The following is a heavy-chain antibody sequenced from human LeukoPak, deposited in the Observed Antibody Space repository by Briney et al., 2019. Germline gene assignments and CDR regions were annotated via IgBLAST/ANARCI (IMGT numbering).Heavy chain of an antibody. J-gene: IGHJ3*02. Sequence: PSETLSLTCAVYGGSFSGYYWSWIRQPPGKGLEWIGEINHSGSTNYNPSLKSRVTISVDTSKNQFSLKLSSVTAADTAVYYCARAPGIFHDAFDIWGQGTMVTVSS. D-gene: IGHD2/OR15-2a*01. CDR3: ARAPGIFHDAFDI. CDR1: GGSFSGYY. CDR2: INHSGST. V-gene: IGHV4-34*01.